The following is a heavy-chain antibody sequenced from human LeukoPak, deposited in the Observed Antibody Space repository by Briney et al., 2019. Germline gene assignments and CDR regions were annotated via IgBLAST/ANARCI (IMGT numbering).Heavy chain of an antibody. Sequence: GGSLRLSCAASRFTFSRYGMHWVRHAPGKGLESVAVISYDGSNKDYADSVKGRFTISRDNSKNTVYLPMNSLRVEDTAVYYCAKEAPWATAMVILIDYWGQGTLVTVSS. J-gene: IGHJ4*02. CDR1: RFTFSRYG. CDR2: ISYDGSNK. CDR3: AKEAPWATAMVILIDY. D-gene: IGHD5-18*01. V-gene: IGHV3-30*18.